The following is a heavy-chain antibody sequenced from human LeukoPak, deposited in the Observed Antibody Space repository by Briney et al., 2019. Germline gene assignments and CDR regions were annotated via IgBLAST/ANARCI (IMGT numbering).Heavy chain of an antibody. J-gene: IGHJ4*02. CDR1: GGSISSYY. V-gene: IGHV4-4*07. CDR2: IYTSGST. Sequence: SETLSLTCTVSGGSISSYYWSWIRQPAGKGLEWIGRIYTSGSTNYNPSHKSRVTMSVDTSKNQFSLKLSSVTAADTAVYYCARVRYDILTGYYIKDYWGQGTLVTVSS. CDR3: ARVRYDILTGYYIKDY. D-gene: IGHD3-9*01.